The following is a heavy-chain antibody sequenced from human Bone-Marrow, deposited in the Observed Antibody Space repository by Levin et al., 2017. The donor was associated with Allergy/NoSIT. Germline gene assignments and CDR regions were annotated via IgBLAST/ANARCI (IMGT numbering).Heavy chain of an antibody. J-gene: IGHJ6*03. CDR3: ARVHLGRPYFFYYMDR. Sequence: SETLSLTCTVSGDSIGTYYWGWIRQPPGRGLEWVGHVHYTGSPKYNPSLEGRVTLSRDTSKNRISLRLTSVTAADTAVYFCARVHLGRPYFFYYMDRWGKGTAVIVS. V-gene: IGHV4-59*01. CDR2: VHYTGSP. D-gene: IGHD3-3*01. CDR1: GDSIGTYY.